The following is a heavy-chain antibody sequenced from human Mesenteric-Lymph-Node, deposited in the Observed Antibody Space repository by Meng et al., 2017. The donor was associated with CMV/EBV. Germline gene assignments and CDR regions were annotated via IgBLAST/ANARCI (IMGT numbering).Heavy chain of an antibody. Sequence: GESLKISCAASGFTFNSYAMNWVRQAPGKGLEWVSTISGTGGSTYYADSVKGRFTIIRDNSRNTVYLLMNSLRAEDSAVYYCARDAVVGPTSRSGIGYFDQWGQGTLVTVSS. CDR2: ISGTGGST. CDR3: ARDAVVGPTSRSGIGYFDQ. J-gene: IGHJ4*02. V-gene: IGHV3-23*01. CDR1: GFTFNSYA. D-gene: IGHD1-26*01.